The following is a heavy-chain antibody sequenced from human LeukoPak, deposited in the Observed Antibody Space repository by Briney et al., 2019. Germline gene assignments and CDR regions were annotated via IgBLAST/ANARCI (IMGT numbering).Heavy chain of an antibody. D-gene: IGHD5-18*01. CDR1: GGSINSYY. J-gene: IGHJ3*02. CDR3: ARQPGATAAFDI. V-gene: IGHV4-59*08. CDR2: IYYTGGET. Sequence: SETLSLTCTVSGGSINSYYWSWIRQPPGKGLEWIGYIYYTGGETNYNTSLKSRLSISVDTSKNQFSLMLTSVTAADTAVYYCARQPGATAAFDIWAQGTMVTVSS.